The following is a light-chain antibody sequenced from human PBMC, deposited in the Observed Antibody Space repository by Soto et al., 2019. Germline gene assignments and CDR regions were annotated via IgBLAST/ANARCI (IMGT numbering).Light chain of an antibody. Sequence: EIMMTQSPATLSVSPGERAALSCRASQSVSSNLAWYQQKRGQAPRLLIHTASTRATGVPARFSGSGSGTDFTLTISSLEPEDFAIYYCQQRQYWPPITFGQGTRLEI. J-gene: IGKJ5*01. CDR2: TAS. CDR1: QSVSSN. V-gene: IGKV3-15*01. CDR3: QQRQYWPPIT.